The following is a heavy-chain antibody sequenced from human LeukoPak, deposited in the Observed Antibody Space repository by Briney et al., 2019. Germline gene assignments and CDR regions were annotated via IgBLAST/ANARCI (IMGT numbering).Heavy chain of an antibody. CDR2: MNPNSGNT. J-gene: IGHJ4*02. Sequence: ASVKVSCKASGYTFTSYDINWVRQATGQGLEWMGWMNPNSGNTGYAQKFQGRVTMTRNTSISTAYMELSSLRSEDTAVYYCARGGPYYYGSSVDYWGQGTLVTVSS. CDR3: ARGGPYYYGSSVDY. D-gene: IGHD3-22*01. V-gene: IGHV1-8*01. CDR1: GYTFTSYD.